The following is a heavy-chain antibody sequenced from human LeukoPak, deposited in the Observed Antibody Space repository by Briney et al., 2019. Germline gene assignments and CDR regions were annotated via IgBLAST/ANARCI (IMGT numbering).Heavy chain of an antibody. CDR3: ARERDPNPRYCSSTSCYMDV. D-gene: IGHD2-2*01. J-gene: IGHJ6*03. CDR2: IYYSGST. V-gene: IGHV4-30-4*08. Sequence: EASETLSLTCTVSGGSISSGDYYWSWIRQPPGKGLEWIGYIYYSGSTYYNPSLKSRVTISVDTSKNQFSPKLSSVTAADTAVYYCARERDPNPRYCSSTSCYMDVWGKGTTVTVSS. CDR1: GGSISSGDYY.